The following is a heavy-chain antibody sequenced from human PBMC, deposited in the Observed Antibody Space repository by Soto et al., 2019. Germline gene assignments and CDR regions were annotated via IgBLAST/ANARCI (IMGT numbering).Heavy chain of an antibody. Sequence: EASVKVSCKASGYTFTSYGISWVRQAPGQGLEWMGWISAYNGNTNYAQKLQGRVTMTTDTSTSTAYMELRSLRSDDTAVYYCARGSRYYYDSSGHTDAFDIWGQGTMVTVSS. V-gene: IGHV1-18*01. J-gene: IGHJ3*02. D-gene: IGHD3-22*01. CDR1: GYTFTSYG. CDR3: ARGSRYYYDSSGHTDAFDI. CDR2: ISAYNGNT.